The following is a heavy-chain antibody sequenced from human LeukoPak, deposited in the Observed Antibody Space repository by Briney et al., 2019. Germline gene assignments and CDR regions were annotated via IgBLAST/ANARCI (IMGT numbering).Heavy chain of an antibody. V-gene: IGHV1-2*02. J-gene: IGHJ6*02. CDR2: INPNSGGT. CDR3: ARDHPSWIQLSDYYYYGMDV. D-gene: IGHD5-18*01. Sequence: ASVKVSCKASGYTFTGYYMHWVRQAPGQGLEWMGWINPNSGGTNYAQKFQGRVTMTRDTSISTAYMELSRLRSDDTAVYYCARDHPSWIQLSDYYYYGMDVWGQGTTVTVSS. CDR1: GYTFTGYY.